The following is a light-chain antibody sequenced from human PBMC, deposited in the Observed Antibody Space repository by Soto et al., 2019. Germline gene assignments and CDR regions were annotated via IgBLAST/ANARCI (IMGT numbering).Light chain of an antibody. CDR3: SSFSATAILV. V-gene: IGLV2-14*01. J-gene: IGLJ1*01. CDR2: ESS. CDR1: SSDIGGSYY. Sequence: QSVLTQPASVSGSPGQSITLSCTGTSSDIGGSYYVSWYQHHPTKAPKLVIYESSNRPSGVSNRFSGSKSGYTAFLTISGLQPEDEADYYCSSFSATAILVFGTGTKVNVL.